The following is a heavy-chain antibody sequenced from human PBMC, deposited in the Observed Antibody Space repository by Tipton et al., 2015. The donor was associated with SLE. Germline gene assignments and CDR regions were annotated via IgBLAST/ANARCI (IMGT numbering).Heavy chain of an antibody. D-gene: IGHD2-15*01. CDR3: ARVGYCSGGSCNGQGDAFDI. CDR1: GGSFSGYY. J-gene: IGHJ3*02. Sequence: LRLSCAVYGGSFSGYYWSWIRQPPGKGLEWIGYIYYSGSTNCNPSLKSRVTISVDTSKNQFSLKLGSVTAADTAVYYCARVGYCSGGSCNGQGDAFDIWGQGTMVTVSS. CDR2: IYYSGST. V-gene: IGHV4-59*01.